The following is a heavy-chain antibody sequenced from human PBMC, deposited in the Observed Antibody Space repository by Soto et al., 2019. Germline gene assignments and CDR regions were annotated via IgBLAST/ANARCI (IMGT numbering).Heavy chain of an antibody. V-gene: IGHV2-70*11. CDR1: GFSLSTSGMC. CDR3: ARILSIAVAGDYYYSAMAV. Sequence: SGPTLVKPTQTLTLTCTFSGFSLSTSGMCLSWIRQPPGKALEWLARNDWDDDKYYSTSLKNRLTISKDTSKNQVVLTMTNMDPVDTATYYCARILSIAVAGDYYYSAMAVWGQGTTVTVS. CDR2: NDWDDDK. D-gene: IGHD6-19*01. J-gene: IGHJ6*02.